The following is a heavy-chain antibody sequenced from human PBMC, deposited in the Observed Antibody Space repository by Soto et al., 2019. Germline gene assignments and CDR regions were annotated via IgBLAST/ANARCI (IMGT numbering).Heavy chain of an antibody. Sequence: ASVKVSCKASGYTFTSYAMHWVRQAPGQRLEWMGWINAGNGNTKYSQKFQGRVTITRDTSASTAYMELSSLRSEDTAVYYCAGDADYDFWSGSLRYYYYYMDVWGKGTMVTVSS. V-gene: IGHV1-3*01. CDR1: GYTFTSYA. CDR2: INAGNGNT. J-gene: IGHJ6*03. D-gene: IGHD3-3*01. CDR3: AGDADYDFWSGSLRYYYYYMDV.